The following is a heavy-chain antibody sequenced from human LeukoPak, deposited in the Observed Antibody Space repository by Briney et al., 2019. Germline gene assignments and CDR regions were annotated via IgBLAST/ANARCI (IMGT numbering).Heavy chain of an antibody. D-gene: IGHD2-2*01. Sequence: SETLSLTCTVSGASISSGDYYGSWVRQPRGRCLEWIGYIYYTGSTYYNPSLKSRVTISVDTSKNQFSLKLSSVTAADTAVYYCAPYVVGSAAGNYFDYWGQGTLVTVSS. CDR1: GASISSGDYY. V-gene: IGHV4-30-4*01. J-gene: IGHJ4*02. CDR2: IYYTGST. CDR3: APYVVGSAAGNYFDY.